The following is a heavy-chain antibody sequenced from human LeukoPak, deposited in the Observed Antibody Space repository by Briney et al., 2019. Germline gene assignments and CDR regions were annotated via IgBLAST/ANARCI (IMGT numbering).Heavy chain of an antibody. D-gene: IGHD6-13*01. J-gene: IGHJ3*02. CDR3: ARGDSSSGDAFDI. V-gene: IGHV1-2*02. CDR1: GYTFTGYY. Sequence: ASVKVSCKASGYTFTGYYMHWVRQAPGQGLEWMGWINPNSGGTNYAQKFQGRVTMTRDTSISTAYMELSSLRSEDTAVYYCARGDSSSGDAFDIWGQGTMVTVSS. CDR2: INPNSGGT.